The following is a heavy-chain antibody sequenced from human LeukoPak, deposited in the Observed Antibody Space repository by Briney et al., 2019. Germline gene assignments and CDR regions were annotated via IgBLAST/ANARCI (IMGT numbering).Heavy chain of an antibody. CDR1: GYTFTSYG. Sequence: GASVKVSCKASGYTFTSYGISWVRQAPGQGLEWMGWISAYNGNTNYAQKLQGRVTMTTDTSTSTAYMELRSLRSDDTAVYYCARSRRDSSSWYAYYYGMDVWGQGTTVTVSS. CDR2: ISAYNGNT. V-gene: IGHV1-18*01. CDR3: ARSRRDSSSWYAYYYGMDV. J-gene: IGHJ6*02. D-gene: IGHD6-13*01.